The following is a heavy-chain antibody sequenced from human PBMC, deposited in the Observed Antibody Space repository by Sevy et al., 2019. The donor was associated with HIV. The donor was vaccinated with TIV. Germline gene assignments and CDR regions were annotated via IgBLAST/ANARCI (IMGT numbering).Heavy chain of an antibody. Sequence: GGSLRLSCAASGFTFSSYAMHWVRQAPGKGLEWVAVISYDGTNKYDADSVKGRFTISRDNSKKILYVQMNSLRGEDTAVYYCARDQHDYAGNVRTGWFDPWGQGTLVTVSS. D-gene: IGHD4-17*01. CDR2: ISYDGTNK. V-gene: IGHV3-30-3*01. CDR1: GFTFSSYA. CDR3: ARDQHDYAGNVRTGWFDP. J-gene: IGHJ5*02.